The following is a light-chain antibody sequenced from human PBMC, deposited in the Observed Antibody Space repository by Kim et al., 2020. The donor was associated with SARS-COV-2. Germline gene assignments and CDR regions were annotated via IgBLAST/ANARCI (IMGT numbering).Light chain of an antibody. J-gene: IGKJ1*01. CDR3: QQYGSSPRT. V-gene: IGKV3-20*01. CDR1: QSVSRSY. Sequence: SPVERTTLSCRASQSVSRSYLAWYQQKPGRAPRLLIYGASSRATGIPDRFSGSGSGTDFTLTISRLEPEDFAVYYCQQYGSSPRTFGQGTKVDIK. CDR2: GAS.